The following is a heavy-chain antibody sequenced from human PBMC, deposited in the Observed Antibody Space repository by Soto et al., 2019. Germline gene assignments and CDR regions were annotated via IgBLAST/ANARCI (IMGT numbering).Heavy chain of an antibody. CDR2: ISWNSGSI. J-gene: IGHJ4*02. D-gene: IGHD4-17*01. CDR1: GFTFDDYA. Sequence: PGGSLRLSCAASGFTFDDYAMHWVRQAPGKGLEWVSGISWNSGSIGYADSVKGRFTISRDNAKNSLYLQMNSLRAEDTALYYCAKGPTTVTTPAMVDYWGQGTLVTVSS. CDR3: AKGPTTVTTPAMVDY. V-gene: IGHV3-9*01.